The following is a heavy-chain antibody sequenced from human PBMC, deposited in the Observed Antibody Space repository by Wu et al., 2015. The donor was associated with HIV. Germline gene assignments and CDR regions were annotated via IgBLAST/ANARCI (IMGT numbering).Heavy chain of an antibody. V-gene: IGHV1-69*13. CDR2: LIPMYGTA. Sequence: QVHLLQSGAEVKKPGSSVRVSCKASGATFSSYALSWVRQAPGQGLEWMGRLIPMYGTANYAQKFQGRVTITADESTSTAYMELSSLRSEDTAVYYCARDGTHMVRGVIQADYYYYGMDVWGQGTTVTVSS. D-gene: IGHD3-10*01. CDR1: GATFSSYA. CDR3: ARDGTHMVRGVIQADYYYYGMDV. J-gene: IGHJ6*02.